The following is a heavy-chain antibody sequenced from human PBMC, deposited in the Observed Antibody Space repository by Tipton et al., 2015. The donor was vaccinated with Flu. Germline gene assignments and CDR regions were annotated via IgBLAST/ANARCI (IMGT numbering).Heavy chain of an antibody. J-gene: IGHJ5*02. Sequence: TLSLTCAVYGGSLSGYYWSWIRQSPGKGLEWIGEINHSGSTNYNPSLKSRLTISLDMSKNQFSLNLYSVSAADAAVYYCARQTRIAIGGLNWFDPWGQGTLVTVSS. V-gene: IGHV4-34*01. D-gene: IGHD2/OR15-2a*01. CDR1: GGSLSGYY. CDR3: ARQTRIAIGGLNWFDP. CDR2: INHSGST.